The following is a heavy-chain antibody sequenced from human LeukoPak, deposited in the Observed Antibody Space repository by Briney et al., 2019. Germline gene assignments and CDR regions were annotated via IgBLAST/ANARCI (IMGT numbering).Heavy chain of an antibody. V-gene: IGHV3-48*03. CDR3: ASGGKGANFDY. CDR2: ISTSGSTI. D-gene: IGHD2-15*01. J-gene: IGHJ4*02. Sequence: GGSLRLSCAASGFTFSDYEMNWVRQAPGKGLEWISYISTSGSTIYYADSVKGRFTISRDNSKNTLYLQMNSLRAEDTAVYYCASGGKGANFDYWGQGTLVTVSS. CDR1: GFTFSDYE.